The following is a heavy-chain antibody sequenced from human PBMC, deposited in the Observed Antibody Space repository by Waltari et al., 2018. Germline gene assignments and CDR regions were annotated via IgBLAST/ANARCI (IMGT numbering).Heavy chain of an antibody. CDR2: TYYSGSI. D-gene: IGHD5-12*01. V-gene: IGHV4-39*01. J-gene: IGHJ5*02. Sequence: QLQLQESGPGLVKPSETLSLTCSVSGGSISSSRYYWGWIRQSPGKGLEWIGSTYYSGSIYYNPTLQSRVTISGDTSKNQFSLNRSSVTAADTAVYYCARHWKRNGYRFDPWGQGTRVNVSS. CDR1: GGSISSSRYY. CDR3: ARHWKRNGYRFDP.